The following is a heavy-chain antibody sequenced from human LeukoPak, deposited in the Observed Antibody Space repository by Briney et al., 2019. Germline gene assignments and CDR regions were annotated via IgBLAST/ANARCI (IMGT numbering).Heavy chain of an antibody. V-gene: IGHV3-7*01. Sequence: GGSLRLSCAASRLNNKIWMSWFVQDPGRGLEGVANNKNDGSERNYVESVKGRFTISRNNATNKVYLQMNSHRGDETAVYYCACQQARAFTLWSRGYYFDTWGQGIPVTVSS. D-gene: IGHD2-15*01. CDR3: ACQQARAFTLWSRGYYFDT. J-gene: IGHJ4*02. CDR2: NKNDGSER. CDR1: RLNNKIW.